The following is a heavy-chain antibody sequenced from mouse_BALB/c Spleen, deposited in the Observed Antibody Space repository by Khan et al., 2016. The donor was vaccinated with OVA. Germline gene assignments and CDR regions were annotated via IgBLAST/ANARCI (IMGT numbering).Heavy chain of an antibody. Sequence: EVELVESGPGLVKPSQSLSLTCTVTGYSITSDYAWNWIRQFPGNKLEWMGFISYSGNTNYNPSLKSRISITRDTSKNQFFLQLNSVTTEETARYYCARVYGGDFDYWGQGTTLTVAS. CDR2: ISYSGNT. D-gene: IGHD1-1*01. CDR1: GYSITSDYA. CDR3: ARVYGGDFDY. J-gene: IGHJ2*01. V-gene: IGHV3-2*02.